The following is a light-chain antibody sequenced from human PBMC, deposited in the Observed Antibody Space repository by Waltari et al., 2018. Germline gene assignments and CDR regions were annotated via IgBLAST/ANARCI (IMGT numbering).Light chain of an antibody. Sequence: QLVLTQSPSASASLGASVKLTCTLSSGHSSYSSYAIAWHQQQPGKGPRFLMKVNSDCSHNKGDGLPVRFSGSSSGSERYLTISSLQSADEADYYCQTWGAGFQVFGGGTKLAVL. V-gene: IGLV4-69*01. CDR1: SGHSSYSSYA. CDR2: VNSDCSH. CDR3: QTWGAGFQV. J-gene: IGLJ2*01.